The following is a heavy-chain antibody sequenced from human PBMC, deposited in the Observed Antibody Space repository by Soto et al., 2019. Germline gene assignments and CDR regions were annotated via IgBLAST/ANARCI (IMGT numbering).Heavy chain of an antibody. V-gene: IGHV1-69*13. CDR1: GGTFSNYA. Sequence: SVKVSCKASGGTFSNYAIIWVRQAPGQGLEWMGRIIPIFDTSNYAQKFQGRVTITADESTSTAYMELSSLTSDDTAVYYCARGVPVAGHSPSFLDLWGQGTLVTVSS. CDR2: IIPIFDTS. CDR3: ARGVPVAGHSPSFLDL. D-gene: IGHD6-13*01. J-gene: IGHJ4*02.